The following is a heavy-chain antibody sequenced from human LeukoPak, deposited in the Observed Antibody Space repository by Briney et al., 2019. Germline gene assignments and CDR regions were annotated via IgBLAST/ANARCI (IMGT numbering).Heavy chain of an antibody. D-gene: IGHD6-6*01. Sequence: ASVKLSCKASGYTFTSYYINWVRQATGQGLEWMGWMSPNGGNTGYAQKFQGRVTMTRNNSISTPYMEMSSLRYEDTAVYYCGRGLRLAARRCLDYWGQGTLVTVSS. V-gene: IGHV1-8*01. CDR2: MSPNGGNT. CDR1: GYTFTSYY. CDR3: GRGLRLAARRCLDY. J-gene: IGHJ4*02.